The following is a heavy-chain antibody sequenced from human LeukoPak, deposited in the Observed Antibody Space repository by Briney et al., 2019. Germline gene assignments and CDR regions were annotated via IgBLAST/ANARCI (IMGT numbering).Heavy chain of an antibody. V-gene: IGHV1-69*05. CDR2: IMPLFGTA. CDR3: ARVEYCSSTSCMGWFDP. CDR1: GGTFNNSA. J-gene: IGHJ5*02. Sequence: ASVKVSCKTSGGTFNNSAISWVRQAPGQGLEWLGGIMPLFGTAGYAQKFQGRVTITKDESTRTVYLELTSLTSDDTAVYYCARVEYCSSTSCMGWFDPWGQGTLVTVSS. D-gene: IGHD2-2*01.